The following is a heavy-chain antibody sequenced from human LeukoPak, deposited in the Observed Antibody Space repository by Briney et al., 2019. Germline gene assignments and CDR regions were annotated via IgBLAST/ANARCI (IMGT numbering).Heavy chain of an antibody. Sequence: PGGSLRLSCAASGFTFDDYVMNWVRQAPGKGLEWVSGISWNSGTIGYADSVKGRFTISRDNAKNSLYLQMSNLRAEDTAVYFCARGGGLDVWGQGATVTVSS. J-gene: IGHJ6*02. CDR1: GFTFDDYV. CDR3: ARGGGLDV. CDR2: ISWNSGTI. D-gene: IGHD3-16*01. V-gene: IGHV3-9*01.